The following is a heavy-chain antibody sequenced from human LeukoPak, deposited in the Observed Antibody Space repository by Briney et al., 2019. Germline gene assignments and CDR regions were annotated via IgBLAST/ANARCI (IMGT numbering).Heavy chain of an antibody. Sequence: SEALSLTCAVNGESFSTFYWNWIRQPPGKGLEWIGDINHSGSTNYNPSFKSRVAISVDTSKNHFSLTLNAVTAADTAVYYCASYSGTYSAFEIWGQGTLVTVSS. V-gene: IGHV4-34*01. D-gene: IGHD1-26*01. CDR1: GESFSTFY. CDR3: ASYSGTYSAFEI. CDR2: INHSGST. J-gene: IGHJ3*02.